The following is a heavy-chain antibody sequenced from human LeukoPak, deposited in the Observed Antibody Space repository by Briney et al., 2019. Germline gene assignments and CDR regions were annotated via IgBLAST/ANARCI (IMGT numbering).Heavy chain of an antibody. V-gene: IGHV4-59*01. CDR1: GGSISSYY. J-gene: IGHJ4*02. Sequence: PPETLSLTCTVSGGSISSYYWSWIRQPPGKGLEWIGYIYYSGSTNYNPSLKSRVTISVDTSKNQFSLKLSSVTAADTAVYYCARGGPWLDLDYWGQGTLVTVSS. CDR2: IYYSGST. D-gene: IGHD6-19*01. CDR3: ARGGPWLDLDY.